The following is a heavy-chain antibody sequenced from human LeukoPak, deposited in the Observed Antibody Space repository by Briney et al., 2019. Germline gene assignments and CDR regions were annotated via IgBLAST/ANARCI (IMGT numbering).Heavy chain of an antibody. CDR2: IYHSGST. J-gene: IGHJ4*02. Sequence: PSETLSLTCTVSGYSISSGYYWGWIRPPPGKGLEWIGSIYHSGSTYYNPSLKSRVTMSVDTSKNQFSLKLSSVTAADTAVYYCARAYYYDSSGYYERWSGESKWGQGTLVTVSS. D-gene: IGHD3-22*01. CDR1: GYSISSGYY. V-gene: IGHV4-38-2*02. CDR3: ARAYYYDSSGYYERWSGESK.